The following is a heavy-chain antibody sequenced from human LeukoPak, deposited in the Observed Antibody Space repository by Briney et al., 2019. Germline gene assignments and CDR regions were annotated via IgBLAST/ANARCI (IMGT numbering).Heavy chain of an antibody. J-gene: IGHJ4*02. V-gene: IGHV1-2*02. CDR3: ARDRYGDGFAHFDY. D-gene: IGHD5-24*01. CDR2: ITPSGGT. CDR1: GYTLTSYA. Sequence: ASVKVSCKASGYTLTSYAMHWVRQAPGQGLEWMGWITPSGGTNYPQKFQGRVAITRDTSISTAYVDLSRLTSDDTAVYYCARDRYGDGFAHFDYWGQGALVTVSS.